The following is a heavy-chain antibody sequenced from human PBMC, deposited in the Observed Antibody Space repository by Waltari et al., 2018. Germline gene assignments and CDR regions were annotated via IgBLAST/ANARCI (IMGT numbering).Heavy chain of an antibody. V-gene: IGHV3-7*01. CDR3: ATGRGLPY. J-gene: IGHJ4*02. CDR1: EFTFSSFW. CDR2: IRQDGSEK. Sequence: EVQVVESGGGLVQPGGSLRLSCEVCEFTFSSFWMSWVRQTPGKGLEWVANIRQDGSEKYYVDSVKGRFTVSRDNARNSLYLQMNSLRAEDTAVYYCATGRGLPYWGQGTLVTVSS.